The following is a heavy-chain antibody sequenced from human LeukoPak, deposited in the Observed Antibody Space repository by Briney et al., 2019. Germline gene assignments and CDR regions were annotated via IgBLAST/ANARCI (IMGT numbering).Heavy chain of an antibody. Sequence: ASVKVSCKASGYTFTGYYMHWVRQATGQGLEWMGWMNPNSGNTGYAQKFQGRVTITTDESTSTAYMELSSLRSEDTAVYYCARDYGSGSSRFDYWGQGTLVTVSS. J-gene: IGHJ4*02. CDR2: MNPNSGNT. CDR1: GYTFTGYY. D-gene: IGHD3-10*01. CDR3: ARDYGSGSSRFDY. V-gene: IGHV1-8*03.